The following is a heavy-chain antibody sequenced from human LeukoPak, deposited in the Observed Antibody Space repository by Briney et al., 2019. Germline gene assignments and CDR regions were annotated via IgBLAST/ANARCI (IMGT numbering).Heavy chain of an antibody. CDR2: IYTSGST. CDR1: GGSISSGSYY. Sequence: PSQTLSLTCTVSGGSISSGSYYWSWIRQPAGKGLEWIGRIYTSGSTNYNPSLKSRVTISVDTSKNQFSLKLSSVTAADTAVYYCARSTAGTFHFDYWGQGTLVTVSS. V-gene: IGHV4-61*02. D-gene: IGHD6-19*01. J-gene: IGHJ4*02. CDR3: ARSTAGTFHFDY.